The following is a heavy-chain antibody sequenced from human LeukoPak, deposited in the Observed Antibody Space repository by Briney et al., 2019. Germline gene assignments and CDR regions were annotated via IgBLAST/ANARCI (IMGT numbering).Heavy chain of an antibody. J-gene: IGHJ4*02. CDR3: AGIAAADNYFDY. D-gene: IGHD6-13*01. CDR1: GFTVSSSY. Sequence: GGSLRLSCAASGFTVSSSYMSWVRQAPGRGLEWVSVIYSGGSIYYADSVKGRFTISRDNSKNTLYLQMNSLRAEDTAVYYCAGIAAADNYFDYWGQGTLVTVSS. CDR2: IYSGGSI. V-gene: IGHV3-53*01.